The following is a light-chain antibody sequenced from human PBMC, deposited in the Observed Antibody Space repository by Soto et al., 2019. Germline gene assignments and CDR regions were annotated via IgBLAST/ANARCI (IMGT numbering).Light chain of an antibody. CDR1: QSISSW. J-gene: IGKJ1*01. Sequence: IPMTPSPSPPSASVGDRVTITCRASQSISSWLAWYQQKPGKAPKLLIYDASSLESGVPSRFSGSGSGTEFTLTISSLQPDDFATYYCQQYNSPWTFGPGTKVDIK. V-gene: IGKV1-5*01. CDR3: QQYNSPWT. CDR2: DAS.